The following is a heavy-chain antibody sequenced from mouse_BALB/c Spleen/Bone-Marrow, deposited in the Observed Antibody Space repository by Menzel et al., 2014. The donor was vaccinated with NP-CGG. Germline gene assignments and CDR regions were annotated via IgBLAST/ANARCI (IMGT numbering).Heavy chain of an antibody. CDR2: IRNKAKGYTT. J-gene: IGHJ1*01. D-gene: IGHD2-12*01. V-gene: IGHV7-3*02. CDR3: ARDRNNDIHWYLDV. Sequence: DVMLVESGGGLVQPGGSLRLSCATSGFTFSDYYMSWVRQPPGKALEWLGFIRNKAKGYTTEYIPSVKGRFTISRDNSQSMLYLQMNTQRAEDSATYYCARDRNNDIHWYLDVWGAGTTVTVSS. CDR1: GFTFSDYY.